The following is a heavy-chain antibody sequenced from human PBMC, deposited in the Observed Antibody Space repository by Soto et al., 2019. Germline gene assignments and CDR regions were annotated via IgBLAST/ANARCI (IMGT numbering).Heavy chain of an antibody. J-gene: IGHJ5*02. CDR1: GGSIGPYY. CDR3: ARHISWVNWFDP. Sequence: PSETLSLTCTVSGGSIGPYYWSWIRQPPGKGLEWIGYIYYSGSTNYNPSLKSRATISLDTSKNQFSLKLSSVTAADTAVYYCARHISWVNWFDPWGQGTLVTVSS. CDR2: IYYSGST. D-gene: IGHD1-20*01. V-gene: IGHV4-59*08.